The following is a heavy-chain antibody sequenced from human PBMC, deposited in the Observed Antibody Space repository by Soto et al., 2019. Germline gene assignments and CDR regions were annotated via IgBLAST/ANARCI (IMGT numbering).Heavy chain of an antibody. CDR2: IYYSGST. J-gene: IGHJ4*02. V-gene: IGHV4-39*07. CDR3: AREVGASPDFFDY. D-gene: IGHD1-26*01. Sequence: KPSETLSLTCTVSGGSISSSSYYWGWIRQPPGKGLEWIGSIYYSGSTNYNPSLRSRVTISLDTSENQFSLKLTSVTAADTAVYYCAREVGASPDFFDYWGQGTLVTVSS. CDR1: GGSISSSSYY.